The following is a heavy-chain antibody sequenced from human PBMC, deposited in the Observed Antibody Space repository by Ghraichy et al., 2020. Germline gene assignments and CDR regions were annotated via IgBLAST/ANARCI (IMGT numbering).Heavy chain of an antibody. CDR3: ARLLNCSSTSCYVDRGGFDY. V-gene: IGHV4-59*08. D-gene: IGHD2-2*01. J-gene: IGHJ4*02. CDR1: GGSISSYY. Sequence: SETLSLTCTVSGGSISSYYWSWIRQPPGKGLEWIGYIYYSGSTNYNPSLESRVTISVDTSKNQFSLTLSSVTAADTAVYYCARLLNCSSTSCYVDRGGFDYWGQGTLVTVSS. CDR2: IYYSGST.